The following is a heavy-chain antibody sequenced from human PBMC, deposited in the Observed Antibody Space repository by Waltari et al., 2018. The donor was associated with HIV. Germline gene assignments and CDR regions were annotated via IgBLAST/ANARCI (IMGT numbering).Heavy chain of an antibody. J-gene: IGHJ4*02. CDR3: ARRAGGGAAAASLGY. V-gene: IGHV5-51*03. CDR2: IYPGDSDT. Sequence: EVQLVQSGAEVKKPGGSLKIPCKGSGYSFTNYWIGWGRQMPGKGLEWMGIIYPGDSDTRYSPSFQGQVTISADKSISTAYLQWSSLKASDTAMYYCARRAGGGAAAASLGYWGQGTLVTVSS. CDR1: GYSFTNYW. D-gene: IGHD6-13*01.